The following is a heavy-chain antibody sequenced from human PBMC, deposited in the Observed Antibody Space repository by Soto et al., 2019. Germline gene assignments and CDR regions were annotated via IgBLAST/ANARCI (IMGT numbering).Heavy chain of an antibody. V-gene: IGHV2-70*11. CDR2: IDWDDDK. CDR3: ARSTYYYDSSGYGFYYFDY. Sequence: SGPTLVNPTQTLTLTCTFSGFSLSTSGVGVGWIRQPPGKALEWLARIDWDDDKYYSTSLKTRLTISKDTSKNQVVLTMTNMDFVDTATYYCARSTYYYDSSGYGFYYFDYWGQGTLVTVSS. J-gene: IGHJ4*02. CDR1: GFSLSTSGVG. D-gene: IGHD3-22*01.